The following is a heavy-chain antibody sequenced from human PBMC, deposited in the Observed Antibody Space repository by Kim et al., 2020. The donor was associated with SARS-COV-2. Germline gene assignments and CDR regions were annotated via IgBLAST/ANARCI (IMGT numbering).Heavy chain of an antibody. V-gene: IGHV1-3*01. CDR3: ARDRIGTTADFDY. D-gene: IGHD1-1*01. J-gene: IGHJ4*02. Sequence: YSANFQGRVTITRDKSASTAYMELTSLTSEDTAVYYCARDRIGTTADFDYWGQGTLVTVSS.